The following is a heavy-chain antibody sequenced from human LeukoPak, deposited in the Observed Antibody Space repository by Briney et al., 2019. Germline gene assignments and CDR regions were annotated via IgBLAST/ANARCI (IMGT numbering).Heavy chain of an antibody. CDR2: ISSSGSTI. CDR1: GWSFNDYY. Sequence: PSETLSLTCEVYGWSFNDYYWTWIRQSPGKGLEWVSYISSSGSTIYYADSVKGRFTISRDNAKNSLYLQMNSLRAEDTAVYYCARGNYYDSSGYYRFDAFDIWGQGTMVSVSS. CDR3: ARGNYYDSSGYYRFDAFDI. V-gene: IGHV3-11*04. J-gene: IGHJ3*02. D-gene: IGHD3-22*01.